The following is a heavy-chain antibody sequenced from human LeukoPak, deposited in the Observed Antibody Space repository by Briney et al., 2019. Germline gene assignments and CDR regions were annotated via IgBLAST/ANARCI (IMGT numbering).Heavy chain of an antibody. Sequence: PSETLSLTCAVNGESFNGYYWTWIRQSPGKGLEWIGEINNIGHPNHTPSLNTRVTILLDPSQKQFSLKLTSVTAADTATYFCARGEGNDYVWGSFYYYLDVWGKGTTVTVSS. V-gene: IGHV4-34*01. CDR2: INNIGHP. CDR1: GESFNGYY. J-gene: IGHJ6*03. CDR3: ARGEGNDYVWGSFYYYLDV. D-gene: IGHD3-16*01.